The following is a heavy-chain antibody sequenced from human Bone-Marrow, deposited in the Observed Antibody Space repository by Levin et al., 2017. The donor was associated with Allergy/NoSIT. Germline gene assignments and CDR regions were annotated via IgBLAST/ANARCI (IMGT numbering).Heavy chain of an antibody. Sequence: PSETLSLTCTVSGDSMNNFYWSWIWQPPGRGLEWIGYIHYDGKTNYNPSLKSRITISLDTSKNEFSLKLRSVTAADTAVYYCAREYGGDWYFDLWGRGTLVTVSS. CDR1: GDSMNNFY. CDR3: AREYGGDWYFDL. D-gene: IGHD2-21*01. CDR2: IHYDGKT. J-gene: IGHJ2*01. V-gene: IGHV4-59*01.